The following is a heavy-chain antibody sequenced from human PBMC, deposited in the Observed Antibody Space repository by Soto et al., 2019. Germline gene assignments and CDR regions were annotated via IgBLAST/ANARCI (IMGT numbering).Heavy chain of an antibody. CDR3: TTVFYGSGSYYSYYYYYMDV. Sequence: PGGSLRLSCAASGFTFSNAWMSWVRQAPGKGLEWVGRIKSKTDGGTTDYAAPVKGRFTISRDDSKNTLYLQMNSLKTEDTAVYYCTTVFYGSGSYYSYYYYYMDVWGKGTTVTVSS. CDR2: IKSKTDGGTT. V-gene: IGHV3-15*01. CDR1: GFTFSNAW. J-gene: IGHJ6*03. D-gene: IGHD3-10*01.